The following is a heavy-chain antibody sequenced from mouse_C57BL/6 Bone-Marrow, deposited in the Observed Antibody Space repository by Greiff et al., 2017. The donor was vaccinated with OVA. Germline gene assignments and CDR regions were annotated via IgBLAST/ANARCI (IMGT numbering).Heavy chain of an antibody. CDR2: ISDGGSYT. J-gene: IGHJ4*01. V-gene: IGHV5-4*01. D-gene: IGHD1-1*01. Sequence: EVHLVESGGGLVKPGGSLKLSCAASGFTFSSYAMSWVRQTPEKRLAWVATISDGGSYTYYPDNVKGRFTISRDNAKNNLYLQMSHLKSEDTAMYYCARGITTVVADAMDYWGQGTSVTVSS. CDR3: ARGITTVVADAMDY. CDR1: GFTFSSYA.